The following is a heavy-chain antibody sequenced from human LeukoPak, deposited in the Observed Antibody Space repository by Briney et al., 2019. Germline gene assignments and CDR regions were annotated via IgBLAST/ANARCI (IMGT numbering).Heavy chain of an antibody. Sequence: GGSLRLSCAASGFAFSSYGMHWVRHAPGKGLEWVAAISYDGSHKYYADSVKGRFTISRDNSKNTLYLQMNSLRAEDTAVYSCAKDRRVGFQGFDYWGQGTLVTVSS. CDR1: GFAFSSYG. J-gene: IGHJ4*02. CDR3: AKDRRVGFQGFDY. D-gene: IGHD3-10*01. CDR2: ISYDGSHK. V-gene: IGHV3-30*18.